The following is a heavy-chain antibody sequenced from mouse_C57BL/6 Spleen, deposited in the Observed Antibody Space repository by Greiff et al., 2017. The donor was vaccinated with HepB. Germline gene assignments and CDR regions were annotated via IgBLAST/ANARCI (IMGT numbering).Heavy chain of an antibody. D-gene: IGHD4-1*01. CDR2: ISDGGSYT. CDR3: ARGGARTGNWYFDV. J-gene: IGHJ1*03. Sequence: EVNLMESGGGLVKPGGSLKLSCAASGFTFSSYAMSWVRQTPEKRLEWVATISDGGSYTYYPDNVKGRFTISRDNAKNNLYLQMSHLKSEDTAMYYCARGGARTGNWYFDVWGTGTTVTVSS. V-gene: IGHV5-4*03. CDR1: GFTFSSYA.